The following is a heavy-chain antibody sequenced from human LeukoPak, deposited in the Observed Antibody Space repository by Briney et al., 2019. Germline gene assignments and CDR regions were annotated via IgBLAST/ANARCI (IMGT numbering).Heavy chain of an antibody. V-gene: IGHV4-39*01. J-gene: IGHJ4*02. CDR2: IHSSGST. Sequence: SETLSLTCSVSGDSITRSIHYWAWIRQPPGKELQWIGNIHSSGSTYHNPSLKSRVTISADTSKNQFSLRLTSVTATDTAVYYFARTVYGFGSPAVYYFDFWGQGTLIAVSS. CDR1: GDSITRSIHY. D-gene: IGHD3-10*01. CDR3: ARTVYGFGSPAVYYFDF.